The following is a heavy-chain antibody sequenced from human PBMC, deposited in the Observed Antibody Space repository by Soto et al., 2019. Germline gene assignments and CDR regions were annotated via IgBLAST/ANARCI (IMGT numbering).Heavy chain of an antibody. CDR2: ISGSGGST. CDR1: GFTFSSYA. J-gene: IGHJ4*02. V-gene: IGHV3-23*01. D-gene: IGHD3-22*01. CDR3: AKSPYYYDSSGYYYY. Sequence: GRSLRLSCEASGFTFSSYAMSWVRQAPGKGLEWVSAISGSGGSTYYADSVKGRFTISRDNSKNTLYLQMNSLRAEDTAVYYCAKSPYYYDSSGYYYYWGQGTLVTVSS.